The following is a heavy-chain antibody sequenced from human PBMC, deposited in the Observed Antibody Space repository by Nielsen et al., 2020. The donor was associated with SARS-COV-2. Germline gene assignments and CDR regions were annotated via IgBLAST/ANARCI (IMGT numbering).Heavy chain of an antibody. CDR1: GYTFTSYA. CDR3: ARDLVVGATTWYYMDV. Sequence: ASVKVSCKASGYTFTSYAMHWVRQAPGQRLEWMGWINAGNGNTKYSQKFRGRVTITRDTSASTAYMELSSLRSEDTAVYYCARDLVVGATTWYYMDVWGKGTTVTVSS. J-gene: IGHJ6*03. CDR2: INAGNGNT. V-gene: IGHV1-3*01. D-gene: IGHD1-26*01.